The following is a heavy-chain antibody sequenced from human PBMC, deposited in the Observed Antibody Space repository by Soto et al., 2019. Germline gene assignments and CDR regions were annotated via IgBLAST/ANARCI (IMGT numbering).Heavy chain of an antibody. V-gene: IGHV4-34*01. D-gene: IGHD3-10*01. CDR3: ARVPPHNSMDMVRGILRPSTRARNGMDV. J-gene: IGHJ6*02. CDR2: INHNGNT. CDR1: GGSFSGYY. Sequence: QVQLQQWGAGLLKPSETLSLSCAVYGGSFSGYYWSWIRQPPGKGLEWIGEINHNGNTNYNASLKSRITISVDTSNNQFSLKLSSVTAADTAVYYCARVPPHNSMDMVRGILRPSTRARNGMDVWGQGTTVTVSS.